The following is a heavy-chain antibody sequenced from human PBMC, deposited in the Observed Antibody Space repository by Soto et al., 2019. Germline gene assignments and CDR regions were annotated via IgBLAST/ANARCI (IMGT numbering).Heavy chain of an antibody. CDR2: ISGSGGST. J-gene: IGHJ4*02. V-gene: IGHV3-23*01. Sequence: EVQLLESGGGLVQPGGSLRLSCAASGFTFSSYAMRWVRQAPGKGLEWVSAISGSGGSTYYADSVKGRFTISRDNSKNTLYLQMNSLRAEDTAVYYCAKRYTVTTQLPYFDYWGQGTLVTVSS. CDR3: AKRYTVTTQLPYFDY. D-gene: IGHD4-17*01. CDR1: GFTFSSYA.